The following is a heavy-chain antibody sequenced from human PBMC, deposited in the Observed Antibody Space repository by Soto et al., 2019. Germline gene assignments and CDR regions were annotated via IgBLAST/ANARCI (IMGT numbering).Heavy chain of an antibody. J-gene: IGHJ4*02. CDR2: ISGSGGST. CDR1: GFTFSSYA. D-gene: IGHD6-6*01. V-gene: IGHV3-23*01. CDR3: ASGGGSSSGESDY. Sequence: EVQLLESGGGLVQPGGSLRLSCAASGFTFSSYAMSWVRQAPGKGLEWVSAISGSGGSTYYADSVKGRFTISRDNSKNTLYLQMNSLRAEDTAVYYCASGGGSSSGESDYWGQGTLVTVSS.